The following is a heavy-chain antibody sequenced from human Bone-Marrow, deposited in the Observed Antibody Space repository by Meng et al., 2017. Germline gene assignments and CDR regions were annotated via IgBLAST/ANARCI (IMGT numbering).Heavy chain of an antibody. CDR3: ARFGELYLEY. CDR1: GFTFSSYS. CDR2: ISSSSSYI. V-gene: IGHV3-21*06. J-gene: IGHJ3*01. D-gene: IGHD3-10*01. Sequence: GGSLRLSCAASGFTFSSYSMNWVRQAPGKGLEWVSSISSSSSYIYYADSVKGRFTVSRDNAKNSLYLQMNSLRAEETAVYYCARFGELYLEYWGQGTMVTVSS.